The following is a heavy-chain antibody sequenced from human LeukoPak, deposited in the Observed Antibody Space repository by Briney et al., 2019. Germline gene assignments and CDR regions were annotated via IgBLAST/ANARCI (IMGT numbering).Heavy chain of an antibody. CDR3: ARLADYDSSGYLSY. V-gene: IGHV1-46*01. J-gene: IGHJ4*02. D-gene: IGHD3-22*01. CDR1: GYTFTWYY. Sequence: ASVKVSCKASGYTFTWYYMHWVRQAPGQGLEGMGIINPSGGSARYAQKFQGRVTMTRDTSTSTVYMEVSRLRCEDTAVYYCARLADYDSSGYLSYWGQGTLVTVSS. CDR2: INPSGGSA.